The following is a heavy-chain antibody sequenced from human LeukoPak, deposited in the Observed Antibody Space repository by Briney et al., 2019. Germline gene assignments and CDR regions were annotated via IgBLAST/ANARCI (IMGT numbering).Heavy chain of an antibody. CDR3: AKDLGTTVMYFEY. Sequence: PGRSLRLSCAASGFTFSNYGMHWIRQAPGKGLEWVTVIWYDGRKTYYADSVRGRFTISRDNSKNTLFLQMNNLRAEDTAIYFCAKDLGTTVMYFEYWGQGNLVTV. D-gene: IGHD4-17*01. CDR2: IWYDGRKT. V-gene: IGHV3-33*06. J-gene: IGHJ4*02. CDR1: GFTFSNYG.